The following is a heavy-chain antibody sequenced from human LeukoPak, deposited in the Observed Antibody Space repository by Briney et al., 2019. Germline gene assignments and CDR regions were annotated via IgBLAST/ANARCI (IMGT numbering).Heavy chain of an antibody. V-gene: IGHV3-7*01. D-gene: IGHD3-22*01. J-gene: IGHJ3*02. CDR2: IKEDGSEK. CDR1: GFTFSRNW. CDR3: ARGEDFYDSSGLPHDAFDI. Sequence: EGSLRLSCAASGFTFSRNWMNWVRQAPGKGLEWVASIKEDGSEKYYVDSVKGRFTISRDNARNSLYLQMSSLRAEDTAVYYCARGEDFYDSSGLPHDAFDIWGQGAMVTVSS.